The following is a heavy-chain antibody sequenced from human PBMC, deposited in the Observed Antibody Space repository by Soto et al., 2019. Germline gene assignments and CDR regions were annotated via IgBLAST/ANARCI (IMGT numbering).Heavy chain of an antibody. CDR3: AKAPYNWNDVVFWFDP. J-gene: IGHJ5*02. D-gene: IGHD1-20*01. Sequence: EVQLLESGGGLVQPGGSLRLSCAASGFTFSSYAMSWVRQAPGKGLEWVSAISGSGGSTYYADSVKGRITISRDNSKNTLYLQMNSLRAEDTAVYYCAKAPYNWNDVVFWFDPWGQGTLVTVSS. CDR2: ISGSGGST. V-gene: IGHV3-23*01. CDR1: GFTFSSYA.